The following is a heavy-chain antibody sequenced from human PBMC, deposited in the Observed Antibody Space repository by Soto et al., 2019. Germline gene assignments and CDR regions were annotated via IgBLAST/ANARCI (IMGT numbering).Heavy chain of an antibody. J-gene: IGHJ6*03. CDR2: INPNGGVT. Sequence: QVQLVQSGAEVRKPGASVTVSCRSSGDSFNDYYIHWVRQAPGQGFEWMGWINPNGGVTKYAQKFQGWVSMTRDTSIRTVYMQLSRLRSDDTAVYYCARESGGATAPLDYYYFYMDVWGTGTTVTVS. CDR1: GDSFNDYY. D-gene: IGHD5-12*01. V-gene: IGHV1-2*04. CDR3: ARESGGATAPLDYYYFYMDV.